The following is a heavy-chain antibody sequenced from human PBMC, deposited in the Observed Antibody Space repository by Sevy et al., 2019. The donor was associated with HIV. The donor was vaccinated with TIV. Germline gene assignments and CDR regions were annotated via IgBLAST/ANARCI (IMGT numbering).Heavy chain of an antibody. Sequence: SETLSLTCTVSGGSISSYYWSWIRQPPGKGLEWIGYIYYSGSTNYNPSLKSRVTISVDTSKNQFSLKLSSVTAADTAVYYCARGAVTTDSCDYWGQRTLVTVSS. CDR1: GGSISSYY. D-gene: IGHD4-4*01. J-gene: IGHJ4*02. CDR3: ARGAVTTDSCDY. V-gene: IGHV4-59*01. CDR2: IYYSGST.